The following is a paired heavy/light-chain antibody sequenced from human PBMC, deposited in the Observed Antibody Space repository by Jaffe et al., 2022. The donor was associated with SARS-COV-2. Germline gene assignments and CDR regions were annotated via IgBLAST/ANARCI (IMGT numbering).Light chain of an antibody. CDR2: EDS. Sequence: SYELTQPPSVSVSPGQTARITCSGDALPKKYPYWYQQKSGQAPVLVIYEDSKRPSGIPERFSGSSSGTMATLTISGAQVEDEADYYCYSTDSSGNQRVFGGGTKLTVL. J-gene: IGLJ3*02. CDR1: ALPKKY. CDR3: YSTDSSGNQRV. V-gene: IGLV3-10*01.
Heavy chain of an antibody. CDR2: ISSSSSFI. Sequence: EVQLVESGGGLVKPGGSLRLSCGASGFTFSTYSLNWVRQAPGKGLEWVSSISSSSSFIYYADSVKGRFTISRDNAKNSLYLQMNSLRAEDTAVYYCARGTGILTGYFDYWGQGTLVTVSS. CDR1: GFTFSTYS. V-gene: IGHV3-21*01. CDR3: ARGTGILTGYFDY. D-gene: IGHD3-9*01. J-gene: IGHJ4*02.